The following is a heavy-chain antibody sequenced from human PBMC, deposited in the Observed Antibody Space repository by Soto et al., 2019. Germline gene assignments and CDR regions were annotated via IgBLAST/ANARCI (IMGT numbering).Heavy chain of an antibody. V-gene: IGHV6-1*01. CDR2: TYYRSKWYN. CDR3: AEAAGYSSTWYFDY. J-gene: IGHJ4*02. D-gene: IGHD6-13*01. Sequence: QVQLQQSGPGLVKPSQTLSLTCAISGDSVSSNSAAWNWIRQSPSRGLEWLGRTYYRSKWYNDYAVSVQSRITILPDTSKNPVSLRLNSVTPEDTAVYYCAEAAGYSSTWYFDYWGQGTLVTVSS. CDR1: GDSVSSNSAA.